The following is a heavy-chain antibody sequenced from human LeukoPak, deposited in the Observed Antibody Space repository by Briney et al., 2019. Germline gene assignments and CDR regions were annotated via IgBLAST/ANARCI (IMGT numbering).Heavy chain of an antibody. J-gene: IGHJ5*02. CDR3: ARGYELRYFDWLSNNWFDP. D-gene: IGHD3-9*01. CDR1: GYTFTSYG. V-gene: IGHV1-18*01. Sequence: ASVKVSCKASGYTFTSYGISWVRQAPGQGLELMGWISAYNGNTNYAQKLQGRVTMTTDTSTSTAYMELRSLRSDDTAVYYCARGYELRYFDWLSNNWFDPWGQGTLVTVSS. CDR2: ISAYNGNT.